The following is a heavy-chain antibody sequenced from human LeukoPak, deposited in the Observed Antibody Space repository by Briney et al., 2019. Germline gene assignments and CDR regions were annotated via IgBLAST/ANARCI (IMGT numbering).Heavy chain of an antibody. CDR1: GFTFSSYG. D-gene: IGHD3-16*02. CDR2: IRYDGSNK. CDR3: AKDDDYVWGSYRYTYYFDY. V-gene: IGHV3-30*02. Sequence: GGSLRLSCAASGFTFSSYGMHWVRQAPGKGLEWVAFIRYDGSNKYYADSVKGRFTISRDSSKNTLYLQMNSLRAEDTAVYYCAKDDDYVWGSYRYTYYFDYWGQGTLVTVSS. J-gene: IGHJ4*02.